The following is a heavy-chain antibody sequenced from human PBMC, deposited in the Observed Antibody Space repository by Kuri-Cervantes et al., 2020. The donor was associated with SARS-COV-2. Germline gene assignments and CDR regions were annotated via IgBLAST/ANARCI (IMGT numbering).Heavy chain of an antibody. CDR1: GGPISSYY. Sequence: GSLRLSCTVSGGPISSYYWSWIRQPPGKGLEWIGYIYYSGSTNYNPSLKSRVTISVDTSKNQFSLKLSSVTAADTAVYYCARLRGAVAEGFGYWGQGTLVTVSS. CDR3: ARLRGAVAEGFGY. D-gene: IGHD6-19*01. CDR2: IYYSGST. V-gene: IGHV4-59*12. J-gene: IGHJ4*02.